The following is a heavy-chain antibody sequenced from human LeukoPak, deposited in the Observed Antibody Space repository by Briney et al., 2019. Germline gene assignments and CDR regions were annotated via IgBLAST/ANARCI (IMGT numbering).Heavy chain of an antibody. J-gene: IGHJ4*02. Sequence: GGSLRLSCAASGFTFGAYTMNWIRQAPGKGLEWVSCIFSRSESILYAESVRGRFTISRDIARNTLYLQMNSLRAEDTGVYYCAKDHYWSIDYWGRGTLVTVSS. D-gene: IGHD3-3*01. CDR1: GFTFGAYT. CDR2: IFSRSESI. CDR3: AKDHYWSIDY. V-gene: IGHV3-21*01.